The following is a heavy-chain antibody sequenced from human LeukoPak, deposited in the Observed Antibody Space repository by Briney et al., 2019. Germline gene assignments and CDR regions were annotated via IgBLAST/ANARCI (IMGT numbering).Heavy chain of an antibody. V-gene: IGHV3-30-3*01. CDR1: GFTFSSYA. J-gene: IGHJ4*02. CDR2: ISYDGSNK. D-gene: IGHD6-13*01. Sequence: PGGSLRLSCAASGFTFSSYAMHWVRQAPGKGLEWVAVISYDGSNKYYADSVKGRFTISRDNSKNTLYLQMNSLRAEDTAVYYCAKDRSSSWYFKQSQYWGQGTLVTVSS. CDR3: AKDRSSSWYFKQSQY.